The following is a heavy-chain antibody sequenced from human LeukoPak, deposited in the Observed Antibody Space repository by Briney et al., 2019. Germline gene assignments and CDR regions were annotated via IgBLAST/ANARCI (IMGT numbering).Heavy chain of an antibody. CDR2: IFYTGST. CDR1: GGSISSYY. V-gene: IGHV4-59*01. Sequence: SETLSLTCTVSGGSISSYYWSWIRQPPGKGLEWIGYIFYTGSTNYNPSLKSRVTISVLTSKNRFSLKPSSVTAADTAVYYCATLTGGDDAFDIWGQGTMVTVSS. J-gene: IGHJ3*02. D-gene: IGHD4-23*01. CDR3: ATLTGGDDAFDI.